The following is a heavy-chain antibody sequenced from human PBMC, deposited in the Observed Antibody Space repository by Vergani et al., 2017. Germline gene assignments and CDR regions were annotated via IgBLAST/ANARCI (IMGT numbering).Heavy chain of an antibody. J-gene: IGHJ4*02. CDR3: ARVASSYQVDY. D-gene: IGHD1-26*01. V-gene: IGHV4-59*01. CDR2: IYYSGST. CDR1: GSSISSYS. Sequence: QVQLQESGPGLVKPSETLSLTCIVSGSSISSYSWNWIRQPPGKGLEWIGDIYYSGSTNYNPSLKSRVTISVDTSKNQFSLKLSSVTAADTAVYYCARVASSYQVDYWGQGTLVTVSS.